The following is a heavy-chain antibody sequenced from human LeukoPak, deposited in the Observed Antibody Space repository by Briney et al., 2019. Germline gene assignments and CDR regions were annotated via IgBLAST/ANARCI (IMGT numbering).Heavy chain of an antibody. CDR2: IYYSGST. V-gene: IGHV4-31*03. CDR3: ASGGYSSSWYGEYWFDP. D-gene: IGHD6-13*01. Sequence: SETLSLTCTVSGGSISSGGYYWSWIRQHPGKGLEWIGYIYYSGSTYYNPSLKSRVTISVDTSKSQFSLKLSSVTAADTAVYYCASGGYSSSWYGEYWFDPWGQGTLVTVSS. J-gene: IGHJ5*02. CDR1: GGSISSGGYY.